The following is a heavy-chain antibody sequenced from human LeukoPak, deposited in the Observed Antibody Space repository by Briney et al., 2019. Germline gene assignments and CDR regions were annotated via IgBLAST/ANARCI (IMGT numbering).Heavy chain of an antibody. CDR1: GGPITSNY. Sequence: SETLSLTCTVSGGPITSNYWNWIRQPPGKGLEWIGYIYYSGSTKYNPPLKSRVTIVLDTSKNHFSLKLTSVTAADTAVYYCARDRGSPWVDAFDIWGRGTMVTVSS. D-gene: IGHD6-25*01. V-gene: IGHV4-59*01. J-gene: IGHJ3*02. CDR2: IYYSGST. CDR3: ARDRGSPWVDAFDI.